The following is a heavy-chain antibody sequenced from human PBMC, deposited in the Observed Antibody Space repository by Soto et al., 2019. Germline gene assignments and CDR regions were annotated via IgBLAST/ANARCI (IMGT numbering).Heavy chain of an antibody. CDR3: AIDSRNHRKVAAHVYYYYYGMDV. J-gene: IGHJ6*02. CDR2: INPNSGGT. Sequence: AAVKVSCKASGYTFTVYYMHWVRQAPGQGLEWMGWINPNSGGTNYAQKFQGWVTMTRDTSISTAYMELSRLRSDDTAVYYCAIDSRNHRKVAAHVYYYYYGMDVWGQGTTVTVSS. V-gene: IGHV1-2*04. CDR1: GYTFTVYY. D-gene: IGHD6-6*01.